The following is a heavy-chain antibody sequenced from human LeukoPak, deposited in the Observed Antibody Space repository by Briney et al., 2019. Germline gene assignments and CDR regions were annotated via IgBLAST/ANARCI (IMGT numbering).Heavy chain of an antibody. CDR2: ISGSGGST. Sequence: GGSLRLSCAASGFTFSSYAMSWVRQAPGKGLEWVSAISGSGGSTYYADSVKGRFTISRDNSKNTLYLQMNSLRAEDTAVYYCAKVLGGGSYSFPHDAFDIWGQGTMVTVSS. V-gene: IGHV3-23*01. J-gene: IGHJ3*02. D-gene: IGHD1-26*01. CDR3: AKVLGGGSYSFPHDAFDI. CDR1: GFTFSSYA.